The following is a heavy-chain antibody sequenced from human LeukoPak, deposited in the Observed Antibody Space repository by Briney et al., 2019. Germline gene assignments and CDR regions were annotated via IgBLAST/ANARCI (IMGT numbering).Heavy chain of an antibody. D-gene: IGHD6-19*01. CDR2: IYYSGST. Sequence: KASETLSLTCTVSGGSISSYYWSWIRQPPGKGLEWIGYIYYSGSTNYNPSLKSRVTISVDTSKNQFSLKLSSVTAADTAVYYCARVVAVAGTSVVWFDPWGQGTLVTFSS. CDR1: GGSISSYY. J-gene: IGHJ5*02. V-gene: IGHV4-59*01. CDR3: ARVVAVAGTSVVWFDP.